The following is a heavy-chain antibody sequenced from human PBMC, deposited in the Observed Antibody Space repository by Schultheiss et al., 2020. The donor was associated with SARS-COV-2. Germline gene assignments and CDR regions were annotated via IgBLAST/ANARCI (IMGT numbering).Heavy chain of an antibody. Sequence: SETLSLTCTVSGGSISSSSYYWGWIRQPPGKGLEWIGSIYYSGSTYYNPSLKSRVTISVDTSKNQFSLKLSSVTAADTAVYYCARLSLKQLVPFFDYWGQGTLVTVSS. CDR2: IYYSGST. CDR1: GGSISSSSYY. CDR3: ARLSLKQLVPFFDY. V-gene: IGHV4-39*01. D-gene: IGHD6-13*01. J-gene: IGHJ4*02.